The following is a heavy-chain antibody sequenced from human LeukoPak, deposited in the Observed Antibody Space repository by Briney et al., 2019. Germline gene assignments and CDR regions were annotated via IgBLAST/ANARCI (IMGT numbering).Heavy chain of an antibody. CDR2: INPNSGGT. J-gene: IGHJ4*02. V-gene: IGHV1-2*02. Sequence: ASVKVSCKASGYTFTNYYIHWVRQAPGQGLEWMGWINPNSGGTNYAQKFQGRVTMTRDTSISTAYMELSRLRSDDTAVYYCARADPGIAAPFSYWGQGTLVTVSS. CDR3: ARADPGIAAPFSY. CDR1: GYTFTNYY. D-gene: IGHD6-13*01.